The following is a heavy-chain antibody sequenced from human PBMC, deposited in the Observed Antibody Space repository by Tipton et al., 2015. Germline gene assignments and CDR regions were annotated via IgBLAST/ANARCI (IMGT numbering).Heavy chain of an antibody. CDR2: ISGSG. D-gene: IGHD6-19*01. CDR1: GFTFDSYA. CDR3: ARDSAVSACFDF. V-gene: IGHV3-23*01. Sequence: SLRLSCVVSGFTFDSYAMSWVRQAPGKGLEWVSSISGSGDYADSVEGRFTISRDNAKKSLYLQMNSLRAEDTAVYYCARDSAVSACFDFWGQGNLVTVSS. J-gene: IGHJ4*02.